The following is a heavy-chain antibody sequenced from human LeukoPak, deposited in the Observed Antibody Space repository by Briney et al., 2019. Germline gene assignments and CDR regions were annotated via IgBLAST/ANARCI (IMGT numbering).Heavy chain of an antibody. CDR2: IYYSGSP. D-gene: IGHD3-22*01. V-gene: IGHV4-39*01. Sequence: PSETLSLTCTVSGGSISSSSYYWGWIRQPPGKGLEWIGSIYYSGSPYYNPSLKSRVAISVDTSKNQFTLYLSSVTAADTALYFCARQNYFDNSGYALDFWGQGKLVTVSS. CDR1: GGSISSSSYY. J-gene: IGHJ4*02. CDR3: ARQNYFDNSGYALDF.